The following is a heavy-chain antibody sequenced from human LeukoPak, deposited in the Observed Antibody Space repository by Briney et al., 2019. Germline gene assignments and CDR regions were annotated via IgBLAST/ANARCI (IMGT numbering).Heavy chain of an antibody. CDR1: GGSISSYY. CDR3: AREYYYDSSGSVGGDY. V-gene: IGHV4-4*07. CDR2: IYTSGST. D-gene: IGHD3-22*01. Sequence: PSETLSLTCTVSGGSISSYYWSWIRQPAGKGLEWIGRIYTSGSTNYNPSLKSRVTMSVDTSKNQFSLKLSSVTAADTAVYYCAREYYYDSSGSVGGDYWGQGTLVTVSS. J-gene: IGHJ4*02.